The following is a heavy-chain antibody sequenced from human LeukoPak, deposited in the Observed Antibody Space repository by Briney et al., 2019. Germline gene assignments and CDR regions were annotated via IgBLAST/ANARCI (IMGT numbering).Heavy chain of an antibody. V-gene: IGHV1-18*01. CDR2: IIAYNVKT. CDR1: GYTFSNYG. Sequence: GASVRVSCKASGYTFSNYGITWVRQAPGQGLEWMGWIIAYNVKTDYAQNLQGRVTMTTDTSTTTAYMELRSLRSDDTAMYYCARDARYSGYDSAFDVWGQGTMVTVSS. CDR3: ARDARYSGYDSAFDV. J-gene: IGHJ3*01. D-gene: IGHD5-12*01.